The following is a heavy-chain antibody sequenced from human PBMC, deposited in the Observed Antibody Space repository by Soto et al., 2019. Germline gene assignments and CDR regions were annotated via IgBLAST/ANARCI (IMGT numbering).Heavy chain of an antibody. CDR3: AKDHKQWLVTSFDY. CDR1: GFTFSSYA. J-gene: IGHJ4*02. CDR2: ISSNGGST. V-gene: IGHV3-64*04. Sequence: PGGSLRLSCSASGFTFSSYAMHWVRQAPGKGLEYVSAISSNGGSTYYADSVKGRFTISRDNSKNTLYLQMNSLRAEDTAIYYCAKDHKQWLVTSFDYWGQGTLVTVSS. D-gene: IGHD6-19*01.